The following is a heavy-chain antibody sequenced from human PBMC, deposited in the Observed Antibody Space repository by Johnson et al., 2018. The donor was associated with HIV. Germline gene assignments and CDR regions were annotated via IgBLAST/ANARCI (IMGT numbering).Heavy chain of an antibody. Sequence: VHLVEFGGGSIQPGRFLCLPCVALGFTLISNYMSWVRQAPGKGLEWVSVLYSGGSPYYADSVKGRFTISRDNSKDTLYLEMNSLRAEDTAVYYCARDYETIWGQGTMVTVSS. CDR3: ARDYETI. J-gene: IGHJ3*02. D-gene: IGHD3-16*01. CDR2: LYSGGSP. V-gene: IGHV3-66*03. CDR1: GFTLISNY.